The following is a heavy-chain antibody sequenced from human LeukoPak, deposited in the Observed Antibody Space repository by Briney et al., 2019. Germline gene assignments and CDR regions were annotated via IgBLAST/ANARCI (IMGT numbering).Heavy chain of an antibody. V-gene: IGHV5-51*01. D-gene: IGHD6-19*01. CDR1: GSTFTSYW. Sequence: GESLQISCQGSGSTFTSYWIGWVRPLPGKGLEWMGIIYPGDSDTRYSPSFQGQVTISADKSISTAYLQWSSLKASDTAMYYCALSPGIAVAGTLGWGQGTLVTVSS. CDR3: ALSPGIAVAGTLG. J-gene: IGHJ4*02. CDR2: IYPGDSDT.